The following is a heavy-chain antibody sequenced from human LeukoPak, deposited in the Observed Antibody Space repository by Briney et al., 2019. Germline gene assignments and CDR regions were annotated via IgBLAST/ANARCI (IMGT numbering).Heavy chain of an antibody. V-gene: IGHV3-11*04. D-gene: IGHD2-2*01. J-gene: IGHJ4*02. Sequence: GGSLRLSCAASGFTFSDYYMSWIRQAPGKGLEWVSYISSSGSTIYYADSVKGRFTISWDNAENSLYLEMNSLRAEDTAVYYCASRGIVVVPAAEAQYFDYWGQGTLVTVSS. CDR2: ISSSGSTI. CDR1: GFTFSDYY. CDR3: ASRGIVVVPAAEAQYFDY.